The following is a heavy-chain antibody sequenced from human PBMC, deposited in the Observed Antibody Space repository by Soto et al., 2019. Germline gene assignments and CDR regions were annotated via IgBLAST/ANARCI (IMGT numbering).Heavy chain of an antibody. D-gene: IGHD6-19*01. J-gene: IGHJ4*02. CDR1: GGSISSSSYY. Sequence: SETLSLTCTVSGGSISSSSYYWGWIRQPPGKGLEWIGSIYYSGSTYYNPSLKSRVTISVDTSKNQFSLKLSSVTAADTAVYYCARLGGIAVADYWGQGTLVTVSS. V-gene: IGHV4-39*01. CDR3: ARLGGIAVADY. CDR2: IYYSGST.